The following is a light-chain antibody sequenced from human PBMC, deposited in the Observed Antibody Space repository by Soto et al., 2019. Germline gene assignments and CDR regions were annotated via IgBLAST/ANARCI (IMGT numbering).Light chain of an antibody. CDR1: QSVSTSY. V-gene: IGKV3-20*01. CDR2: GAS. Sequence: EIVLTQSPGTLSLSPGEIATLSCRASQSVSTSYLAWYQQKPGQAPRLLIYGASSRATGIPDRFSGSGSGTDFTLTISRLEPEDFAVYYCQQYGSSSQIFFGQGTKLEIK. J-gene: IGKJ2*01. CDR3: QQYGSSSQIF.